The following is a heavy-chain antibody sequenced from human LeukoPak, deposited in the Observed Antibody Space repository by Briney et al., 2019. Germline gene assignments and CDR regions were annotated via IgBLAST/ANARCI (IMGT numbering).Heavy chain of an antibody. CDR2: IYYSGST. CDR3: ARSLGGSGSYNYYFDY. V-gene: IGHV4-59*01. D-gene: IGHD3-10*01. J-gene: IGHJ4*02. Sequence: SETLSLTCTVSGGSISSYYWSWIRQPPGKGLEWIGYIYYSGSTNYNPSLKSRVTISVDTSKNQFSLKLCSVTAADTAVYYCARSLGGSGSYNYYFDYWGQGTLVTVSS. CDR1: GGSISSYY.